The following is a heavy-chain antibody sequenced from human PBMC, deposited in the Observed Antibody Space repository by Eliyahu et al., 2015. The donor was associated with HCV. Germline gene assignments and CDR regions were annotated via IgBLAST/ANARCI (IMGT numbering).Heavy chain of an antibody. J-gene: IGHJ4*02. D-gene: IGHD3-3*01. CDR1: XVSFSSYY. V-gene: IGHV4-59*01. Sequence: QVQLQESGPGLVKPSETLSLXCTXSXVSFSSYYXSWIRXPPGKGLEWIGYIYYSGTTKYNPSLKSRVTISVDTSKNQFSLKLNSVTAADTALYYCARVIPVRFNDFWSGYPDYWGQGTLVTVSS. CDR3: ARVIPVRFNDFWSGYPDY. CDR2: IYYSGTT.